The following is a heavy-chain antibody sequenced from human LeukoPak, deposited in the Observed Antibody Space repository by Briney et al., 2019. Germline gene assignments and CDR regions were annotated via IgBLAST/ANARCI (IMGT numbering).Heavy chain of an antibody. CDR2: ISAYNGNT. J-gene: IGHJ3*02. D-gene: IGHD6-13*01. Sequence: ASVKVSCKASGYTFTSYGISWVRQAPGQGLEWMGWISAYNGNTNYAQKLQGRVTMTTDTSTSTAYMELRSLRSDDTAVYYCARDRGAAAGTEDDAFDIWGQGTMVTVSS. CDR3: ARDRGAAAGTEDDAFDI. CDR1: GYTFTSYG. V-gene: IGHV1-18*01.